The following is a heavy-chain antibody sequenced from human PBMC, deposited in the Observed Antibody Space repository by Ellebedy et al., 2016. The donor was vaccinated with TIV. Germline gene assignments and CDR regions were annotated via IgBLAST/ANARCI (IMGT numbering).Heavy chain of an antibody. CDR1: GYTFTSYG. J-gene: IGHJ4*02. CDR3: ARVPDGIAAAENDY. Sequence: ASVKVSCXASGYTFTSYGISWVRQAPGQGLEWMGWISAYNGNTNYAQKLQGRVTMTTDTSTSTAYMELRSLRSDDTAVYYCARVPDGIAAAENDYWGQGTLVTVSS. CDR2: ISAYNGNT. V-gene: IGHV1-18*01. D-gene: IGHD6-13*01.